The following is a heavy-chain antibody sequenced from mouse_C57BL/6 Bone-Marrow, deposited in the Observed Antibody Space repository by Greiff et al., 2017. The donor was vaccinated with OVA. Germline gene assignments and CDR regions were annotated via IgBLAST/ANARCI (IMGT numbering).Heavy chain of an antibody. Sequence: EVKLVESGGDLVKPGGSLKLSCAASGFTFSSYGMSWVRQTPDKRLEWVATISSGGSYTYYPDSVKGRFTISRDNAKNTLYLQMSSLKSEDTAMYYCARPNPSNYYGSSFFAYWGQGTLVTVSA. CDR2: ISSGGSYT. V-gene: IGHV5-6*01. J-gene: IGHJ3*01. D-gene: IGHD1-1*01. CDR1: GFTFSSYG. CDR3: ARPNPSNYYGSSFFAY.